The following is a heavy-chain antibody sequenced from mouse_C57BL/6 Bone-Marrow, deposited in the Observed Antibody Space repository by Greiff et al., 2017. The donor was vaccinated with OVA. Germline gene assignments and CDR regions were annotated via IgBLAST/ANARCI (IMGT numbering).Heavy chain of an antibody. CDR1: EYEFPSHD. CDR2: INSDGGST. CDR3: SRHNYGSSYGVFYWYFDV. V-gene: IGHV5-2*01. J-gene: IGHJ1*03. Sequence: EVQGVESGGGLVQPGESLKLSCESNEYEFPSHDMSWVRKTPEKRLELVAAINSDGGSTYYPDTMEGRFLISRDTTTKTMYLQMSRLRSEDPALYYCSRHNYGSSYGVFYWYFDVWGTGTTVTVSS. D-gene: IGHD1-1*01.